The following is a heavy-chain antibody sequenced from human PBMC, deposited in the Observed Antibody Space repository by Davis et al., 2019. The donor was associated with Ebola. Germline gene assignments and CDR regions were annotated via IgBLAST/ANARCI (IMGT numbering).Heavy chain of an antibody. CDR3: ARQTPYSSGWWIDY. D-gene: IGHD6-19*01. J-gene: IGHJ4*02. Sequence: AASVKVSCKASGYTFTSYYMHWVRQAPGQGLEWMGWINPNSGGTNYAQKFQGWVTMTRDTSISTAYMELSRLRSDDTAVYYCARQTPYSSGWWIDYWGQGTLVTVSS. V-gene: IGHV1-2*04. CDR2: INPNSGGT. CDR1: GYTFTSYY.